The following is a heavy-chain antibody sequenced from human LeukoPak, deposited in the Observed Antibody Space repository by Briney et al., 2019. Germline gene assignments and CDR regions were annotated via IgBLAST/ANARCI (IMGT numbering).Heavy chain of an antibody. CDR2: IRYDGSNK. CDR1: GLTFNNYG. CDR3: TEVEYCDYSGFEY. J-gene: IGHJ4*02. Sequence: GGSLRLSCAASGLTFNNYGMDWVRQAPGKGLEWVAFIRYDGSNKYYADSVKGRFTISRDNSKNTLYLQMNSLRAEETAGDSTTEVEYCDYSGFEYRGQGTLVTVSS. D-gene: IGHD4-17*01. V-gene: IGHV3-30*02.